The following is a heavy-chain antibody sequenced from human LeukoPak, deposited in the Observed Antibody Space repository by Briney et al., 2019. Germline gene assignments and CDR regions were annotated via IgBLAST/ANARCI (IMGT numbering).Heavy chain of an antibody. D-gene: IGHD5-12*01. J-gene: IGHJ3*02. CDR2: ISYDGSNK. CDR1: GFTFSSYG. Sequence: GRSLRLSCAASGFTFSSYGMHWVRQAPGKGLEWVAVISYDGSNKYYADSVKGRFTISRDNSKNTLYLQMNSPRAEDTAVYYCANVVVATEDDAFDIWGQGTMVTVSS. CDR3: ANVVVATEDDAFDI. V-gene: IGHV3-30*18.